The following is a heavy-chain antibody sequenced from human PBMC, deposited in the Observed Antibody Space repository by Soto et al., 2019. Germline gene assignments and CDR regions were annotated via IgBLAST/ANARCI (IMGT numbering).Heavy chain of an antibody. V-gene: IGHV3-23*01. Sequence: EVQLLESGGGLVQPGGSLRLSCAASGFTFSSYAMSWVRQAPGKGLEWVSAISGSGGSTYYADSVKGRFTISRDNSKNTLYLQMNSLRAEDTAVYYCAKEIDRMTTQTNWFDPWGQGTLVTVSS. CDR2: ISGSGGST. D-gene: IGHD4-17*01. CDR1: GFTFSSYA. CDR3: AKEIDRMTTQTNWFDP. J-gene: IGHJ5*02.